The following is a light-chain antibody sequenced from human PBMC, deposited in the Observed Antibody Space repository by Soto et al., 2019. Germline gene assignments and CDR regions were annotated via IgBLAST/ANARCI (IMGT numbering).Light chain of an antibody. Sequence: QSALTQPASVSGSPGQSITISCTGTRSDIGAYNFVSWYQQHPGEVPKLILYDVNVRPSGVSNRFSGSKSGNTASLTISGLQAEDEADYHCTSWTTSTTMIFGGGTKLT. V-gene: IGLV2-14*03. CDR3: TSWTTSTTMI. CDR2: DVN. J-gene: IGLJ2*01. CDR1: RSDIGAYNF.